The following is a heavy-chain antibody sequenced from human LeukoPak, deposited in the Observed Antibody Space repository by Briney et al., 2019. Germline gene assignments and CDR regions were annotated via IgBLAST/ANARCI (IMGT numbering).Heavy chain of an antibody. Sequence: SETLSLTCTVSGGSISSYSWNWIRQPPGKGLEWIGYIYYTGSTNYNPSLKSRVTKSVDTSKNQFSLKLNSVTAADTAVYHCARDYCSGGNCYYFDYWGQGTLVTVSS. D-gene: IGHD2-15*01. CDR1: GGSISSYS. CDR3: ARDYCSGGNCYYFDY. V-gene: IGHV4-59*01. CDR2: IYYTGST. J-gene: IGHJ4*02.